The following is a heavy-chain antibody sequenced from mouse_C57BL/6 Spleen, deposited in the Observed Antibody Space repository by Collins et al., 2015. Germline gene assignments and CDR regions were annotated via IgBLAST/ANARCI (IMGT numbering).Heavy chain of an antibody. D-gene: IGHD1-1*01. CDR1: GYTFTSYW. Sequence: QVQLQQPGAELVRPGSSVKLSCKASGYTFTSYWMHWVKQRPIQGLEWIGNIDPSDSETHYNQKFKDKATLTVDKSSSTAYMQLSSLTSEDSAVYYCARYGGDGSSPHAMDYWGQGTSVTVSS. V-gene: IGHV1-52*01. CDR3: ARYGGDGSSPHAMDY. CDR2: IDPSDSET. J-gene: IGHJ4*01.